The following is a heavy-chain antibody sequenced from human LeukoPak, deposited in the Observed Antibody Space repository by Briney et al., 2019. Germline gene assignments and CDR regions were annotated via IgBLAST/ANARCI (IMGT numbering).Heavy chain of an antibody. CDR1: GFTFSSYW. D-gene: IGHD3-16*01. J-gene: IGHJ6*02. CDR2: INQDGTEK. CDR3: ARGGGLDV. Sequence: GGSLRLSCAASGFTFSSYWMSWVRQAPGEGLEWVAKINQDGTEKAYVDSVKGRFTISRDNAKNSLYLQMSNLRAEDTAVYFCARGGGLDVWGQGATVTVSS. V-gene: IGHV3-7*03.